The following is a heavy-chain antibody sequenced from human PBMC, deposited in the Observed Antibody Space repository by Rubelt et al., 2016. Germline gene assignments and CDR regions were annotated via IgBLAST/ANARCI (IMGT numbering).Heavy chain of an antibody. Sequence: EVQLLESGGGLVQPGGSLRLSCATSGFTFTTYAMSWVRQAPGKGLDWVSAISGSGGSTYYADSVKGRFTISRDDSKNRLYLQMNSLRAEDTAVYYCAKDGRLAAAGRPDYWGQGTLVTVSS. V-gene: IGHV3-23*01. CDR1: GFTFTTYA. J-gene: IGHJ4*02. D-gene: IGHD6-13*01. CDR2: ISGSGGST. CDR3: AKDGRLAAAGRPDY.